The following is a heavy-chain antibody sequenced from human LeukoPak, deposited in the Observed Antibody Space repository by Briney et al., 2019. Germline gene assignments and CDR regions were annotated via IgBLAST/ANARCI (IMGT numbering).Heavy chain of an antibody. CDR1: GFTSSSYW. CDR3: VRGRGSYGWFDP. D-gene: IGHD3-10*01. V-gene: IGHV3-74*01. Sequence: PGGSLRLSCAASGFTSSSYWMHWVRRVPGKGQVWVSRISGDGTARNYADSVKGRFTISRDDAKNTVDLQMNSLRGEDTAVYYCVRGRGSYGWFDPWGQGTLVTVSS. CDR2: ISGDGTAR. J-gene: IGHJ5*02.